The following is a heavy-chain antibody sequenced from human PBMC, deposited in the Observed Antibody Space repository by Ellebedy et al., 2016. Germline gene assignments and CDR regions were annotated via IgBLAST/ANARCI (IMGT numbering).Heavy chain of an antibody. D-gene: IGHD3-16*01. J-gene: IGHJ4*02. Sequence: GGSLRLSCKGSGYSFTSYWIGWVRQLPGKGLEWMGIIYPGDSDTRYSPSFQGQVPISADKSISTAYLQWSSLKASDTAMYYCARLARAGGGDYWGQGTLVTVSS. CDR3: ARLARAGGGDY. CDR1: GYSFTSYW. CDR2: IYPGDSDT. V-gene: IGHV5-51*01.